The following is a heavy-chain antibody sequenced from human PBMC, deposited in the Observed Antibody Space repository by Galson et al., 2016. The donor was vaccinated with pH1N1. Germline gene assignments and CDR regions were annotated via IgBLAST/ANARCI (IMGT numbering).Heavy chain of an antibody. J-gene: IGHJ3*01. CDR1: GYTFTGYY. D-gene: IGHD2-2*02. Sequence: SVKVSCKASGYTFTGYYMHWVRQAPGQGLEWMGWINPNSGGTNYAQKFQGWVTMTRDTSISTAYMELSRLRSDDTAVYYRATMGAGAPAAISDAAFDLWGQGTVVTVTS. CDR3: ATMGAGAPAAISDAAFDL. V-gene: IGHV1-2*04. CDR2: INPNSGGT.